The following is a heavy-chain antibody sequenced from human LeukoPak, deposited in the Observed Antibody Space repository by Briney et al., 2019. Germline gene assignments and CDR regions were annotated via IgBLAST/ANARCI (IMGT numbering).Heavy chain of an antibody. Sequence: ASVKVSCKASGYTFTGYYMHWVRQAPGQGLEWMGWINPNSGGTNYAQKFQGRVTMTRDTSISTAYMELSRLRSDDTAVYYCARESNYDSSGEDAFDIWGQGTMVTVSS. J-gene: IGHJ3*02. CDR3: ARESNYDSSGEDAFDI. CDR1: GYTFTGYY. V-gene: IGHV1-2*02. D-gene: IGHD3-22*01. CDR2: INPNSGGT.